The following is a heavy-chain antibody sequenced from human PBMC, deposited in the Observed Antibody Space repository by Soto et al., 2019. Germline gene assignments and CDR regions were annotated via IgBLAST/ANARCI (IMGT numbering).Heavy chain of an antibody. V-gene: IGHV1-69*13. J-gene: IGHJ6*02. CDR2: IIPIFGTA. CDR1: GGTFSSYA. CDR3: ARETTVTIDYYYGMDV. Sequence: SVKVSCKASGGTFSSYAISWVRQAPGQGLEWMGGIIPIFGTANYAQKFQGRVTITADESTSTAYMELSSLRSEDTAVYYCARETTVTIDYYYGMDVWGQGTTVTVSS. D-gene: IGHD4-4*01.